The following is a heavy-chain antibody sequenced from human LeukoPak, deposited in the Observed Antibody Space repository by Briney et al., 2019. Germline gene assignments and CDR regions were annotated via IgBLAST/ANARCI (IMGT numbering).Heavy chain of an antibody. CDR1: GFTFSSYG. Sequence: ALRLSCAASGFTFSSYGMSWVRQAPGKGLEWVSGISWNSGSIGYADSVKGRFTISRDNAKNSLYLQMNSLRAEDTALYYCAKEVQYYDILTGEFDYWGQGTLVTVSS. J-gene: IGHJ4*02. CDR3: AKEVQYYDILTGEFDY. D-gene: IGHD3-9*01. V-gene: IGHV3-9*01. CDR2: ISWNSGSI.